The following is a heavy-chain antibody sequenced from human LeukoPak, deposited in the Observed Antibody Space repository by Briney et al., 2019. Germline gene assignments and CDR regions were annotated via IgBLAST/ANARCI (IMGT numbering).Heavy chain of an antibody. CDR1: GFTFTSAW. D-gene: IGHD1-26*01. CDR3: ARDWVVGATDYYYGMDV. J-gene: IGHJ6*02. Sequence: NPGGSLRLSCAASGFTFTSAWMSCVRQAPGKGLEWVSSISSSSSYIYYADSVKDRFTISRDNAKNSLYLQMNSLRAEDTAVYYCARDWVVGATDYYYGMDVWGQGTTVTVSS. CDR2: ISSSSSYI. V-gene: IGHV3-21*01.